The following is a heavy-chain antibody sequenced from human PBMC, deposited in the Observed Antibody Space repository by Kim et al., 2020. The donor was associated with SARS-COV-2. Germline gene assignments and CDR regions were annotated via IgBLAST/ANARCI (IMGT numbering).Heavy chain of an antibody. CDR2: IYYSGST. Sequence: SETLSLTCTVSGGSISSGGYYWSWIRQHPGKGLEWIGYIYYSGSTYYNPSLKSRVTISVDTSKNQFSLKLSSVTAADTAVYYCARHGYYDSSGYSGYWGQGTLVTVSS. D-gene: IGHD3-22*01. CDR1: GGSISSGGYY. CDR3: ARHGYYDSSGYSGY. V-gene: IGHV4-31*03. J-gene: IGHJ4*02.